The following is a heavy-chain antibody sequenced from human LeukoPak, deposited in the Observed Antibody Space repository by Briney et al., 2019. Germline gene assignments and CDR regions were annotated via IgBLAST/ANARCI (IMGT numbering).Heavy chain of an antibody. Sequence: ASVKVSCKASGGTFSSYAISWVRQAPGQGLEWMGGIIPIFGTANYAQKFQGRVTITADKSTSTAYMELSSLRSEDTAVYYCARAARYDYGDYGRVYYYYYMDVWGKGTTVTVSS. D-gene: IGHD4-17*01. CDR2: IIPIFGTA. CDR1: GGTFSSYA. J-gene: IGHJ6*03. CDR3: ARAARYDYGDYGRVYYYYYMDV. V-gene: IGHV1-69*06.